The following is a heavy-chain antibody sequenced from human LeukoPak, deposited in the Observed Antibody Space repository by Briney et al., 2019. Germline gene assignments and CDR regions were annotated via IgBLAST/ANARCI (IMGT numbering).Heavy chain of an antibody. Sequence: SETLSLTCTVSGDSISSSSYCWDWIRQPPGKGLEWIGNIYNSANTHYNPSLKTRITMSVDTSKNQFSLKLNSVTAADTGIYYCARHSRPAYTGYENAFDIWGQGTMVTVSS. J-gene: IGHJ3*02. CDR1: GDSISSSSYC. CDR3: ARHSRPAYTGYENAFDI. V-gene: IGHV4-39*01. D-gene: IGHD5-12*01. CDR2: IYNSANT.